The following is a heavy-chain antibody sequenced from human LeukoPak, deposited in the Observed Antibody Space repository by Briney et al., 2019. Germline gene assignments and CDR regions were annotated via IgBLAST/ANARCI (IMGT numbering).Heavy chain of an antibody. CDR2: IYTSGST. J-gene: IGHJ6*03. Sequence: PSETLSLTCTVSGGSISSGSYYWSWIRQPAGKGLEWIGRIYTSGSTNYNPSLKSRVTISVDTSKNQFSLKLSSVTAADTAVYYCARKSMSGYYMDVWGKGTTVTVSS. CDR3: ARKSMSGYYMDV. V-gene: IGHV4-61*02. CDR1: GGSISSGSYY. D-gene: IGHD3-10*01.